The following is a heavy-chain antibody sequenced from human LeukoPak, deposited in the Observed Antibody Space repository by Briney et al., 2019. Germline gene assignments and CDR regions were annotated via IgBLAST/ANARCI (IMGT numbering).Heavy chain of an antibody. J-gene: IGHJ1*01. CDR2: IKSKTDGGTT. V-gene: IGHV3-15*01. CDR1: GFTFSNAW. Sequence: GGSLRLSCAASGFTFSNAWMSWVRQAPGKGLEWVGHIKSKTDGGTTDYAAPVKGRFTISRDNSKNTLDLQIHSLTAEDTAVYYCAKEFTSFSSGWLFQDWGQGTLVTVSS. CDR3: AKEFTSFSSGWLFQD. D-gene: IGHD6-25*01.